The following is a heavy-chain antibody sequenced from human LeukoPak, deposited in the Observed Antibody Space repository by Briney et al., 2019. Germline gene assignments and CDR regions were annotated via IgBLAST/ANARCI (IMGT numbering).Heavy chain of an antibody. J-gene: IGHJ4*02. CDR1: GGTFSSYA. CDR3: ARVLVWQWLDLIDY. Sequence: ASVKVSCKASGGTFSSYAISWVRQAPGQGLEWMGWISAYNGNTNYAQKLQGRVTMTTDTSTSTAYMELRSLRSDDTAVYYCARVLVWQWLDLIDYWGQGTLVAVSS. V-gene: IGHV1-18*01. CDR2: ISAYNGNT. D-gene: IGHD6-19*01.